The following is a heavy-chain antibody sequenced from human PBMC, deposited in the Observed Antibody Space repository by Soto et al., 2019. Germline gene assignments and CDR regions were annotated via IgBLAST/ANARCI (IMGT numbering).Heavy chain of an antibody. CDR1: GFTFSTYG. D-gene: IGHD6-13*01. Sequence: QVQLVESGGGVVQPGRSLRLSCAASGFTFSTYGMHWVRQAPGKGLEWVAGIWYDGSNKDYADSVKVRFTISRDNSKNTLYMQVISLRAEGLAVDYSARDRGVIAAAVWSYYVRDVWGQGTTVTVS. CDR2: IWYDGSNK. V-gene: IGHV3-33*01. CDR3: ARDRGVIAAAVWSYYVRDV. J-gene: IGHJ6*02.